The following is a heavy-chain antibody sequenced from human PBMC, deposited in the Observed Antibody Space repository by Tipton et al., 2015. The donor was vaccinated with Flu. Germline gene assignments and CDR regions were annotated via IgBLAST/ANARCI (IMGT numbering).Heavy chain of an antibody. V-gene: IGHV3-30*04. J-gene: IGHJ3*02. CDR1: GFTFSSYA. D-gene: IGHD5-12*01. Sequence: SLRLSCAASGFTFSSYAMHWVRQAPGKGLEWVAVISYDGSNKYYADSVKGRFTISRDNSKNTLYLQMNSLRAEDTAVYYCARGHRKSGYDYFRIVVATGGDAFDIWGQGTMVTVSS. CDR2: ISYDGSNK. CDR3: ARGHRKSGYDYFRIVVATGGDAFDI.